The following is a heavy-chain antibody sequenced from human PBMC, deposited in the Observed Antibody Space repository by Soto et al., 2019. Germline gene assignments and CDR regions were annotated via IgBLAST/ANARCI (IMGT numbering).Heavy chain of an antibody. Sequence: QVQLQQWGAGLLKPSETLSLTCAVYGGSFSGYYWSWIRQPPGKGLEWIGEINHSGSTNYNPSLKSRVTISVDTSKNQFSLKLSSVTAADTAVYYCARDSSGSYFSVHYYMDVWGKGTTVTVSS. J-gene: IGHJ6*03. CDR1: GGSFSGYY. CDR3: ARDSSGSYFSVHYYMDV. D-gene: IGHD3-10*01. V-gene: IGHV4-34*01. CDR2: INHSGST.